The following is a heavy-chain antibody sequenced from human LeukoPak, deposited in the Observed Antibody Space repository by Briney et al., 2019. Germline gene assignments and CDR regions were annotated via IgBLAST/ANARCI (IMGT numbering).Heavy chain of an antibody. CDR1: GFTFSSYG. D-gene: IGHD2-15*01. Sequence: PGGSLRLSCAASGFTFSSYGMSWVRQAPGKGLEWVSAISGSGGSTYYADSVKGRFTISRDNSKNTLYLQMNSLRAEDTAVYYCCIVVVVAAEIDYWGQGTLVTVSS. CDR3: CIVVVVAAEIDY. V-gene: IGHV3-23*01. CDR2: ISGSGGST. J-gene: IGHJ4*02.